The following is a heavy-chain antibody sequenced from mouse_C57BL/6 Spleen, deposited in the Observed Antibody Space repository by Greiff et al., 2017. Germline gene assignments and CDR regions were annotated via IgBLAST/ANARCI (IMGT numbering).Heavy chain of an antibody. Sequence: EVQLQQSGPELVKPGASVKISCKASGYTFTDYYMNWVKQSHGKSLEWIGDINPNNGGTSYNQKFKGKATLTVDKSSSTAYMELRSLTSEDSAVYYCACGDEDFDYWGQGTTLTVSS. CDR3: ACGDEDFDY. CDR1: GYTFTDYY. J-gene: IGHJ2*01. V-gene: IGHV1-26*01. CDR2: INPNNGGT. D-gene: IGHD2-13*01.